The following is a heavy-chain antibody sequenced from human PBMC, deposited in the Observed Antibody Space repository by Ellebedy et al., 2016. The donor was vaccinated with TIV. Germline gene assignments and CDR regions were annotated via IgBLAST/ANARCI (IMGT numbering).Heavy chain of an antibody. J-gene: IGHJ4*02. CDR1: GVTLSSYW. D-gene: IGHD5-24*01. Sequence: PGGSLRLSCAASGVTLSSYWMHWVRQVPGKGLVWVSRINNDGSSTKYADSVKGRFTISRDNSQNTLYLQMSSLRAEDTAVYYCATAYGFNSPLGKWGQGTLVTVSS. CDR2: INNDGSST. CDR3: ATAYGFNSPLGK. V-gene: IGHV3-74*01.